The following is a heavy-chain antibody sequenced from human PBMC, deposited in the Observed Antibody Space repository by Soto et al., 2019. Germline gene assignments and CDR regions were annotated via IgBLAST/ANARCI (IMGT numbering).Heavy chain of an antibody. J-gene: IGHJ5*02. V-gene: IGHV4-34*01. CDR2: INHSGST. CDR3: AMSYYDILTGYGPGRGWFDP. Sequence: SETLSLTCAVYGGSFSGYYWSWIRQPPGKGLEWIGEINHSGSTNYNPSLKSRVTISVDTSKNQFSLKLSSVTAADTAVYYCAMSYYDILTGYGPGRGWFDPWGQGTLVTVSS. CDR1: GGSFSGYY. D-gene: IGHD3-9*01.